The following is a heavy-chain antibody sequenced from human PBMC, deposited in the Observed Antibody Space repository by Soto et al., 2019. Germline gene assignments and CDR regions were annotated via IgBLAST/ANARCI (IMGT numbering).Heavy chain of an antibody. CDR3: AKDLTRQLAYWLDP. V-gene: IGHV1-2*02. CDR2: INAHSGGT. CDR1: GFSFTGYY. J-gene: IGHJ5*02. D-gene: IGHD6-6*01. Sequence: ASVKVSCKASGFSFTGYYIHWLRQAPGQGLEWMGWINAHSGGTEYAQKFQGRVTLTRDTSIATAYLTLTSLTSDDTALYYCAKDLTRQLAYWLDPWGQGTQVTVS.